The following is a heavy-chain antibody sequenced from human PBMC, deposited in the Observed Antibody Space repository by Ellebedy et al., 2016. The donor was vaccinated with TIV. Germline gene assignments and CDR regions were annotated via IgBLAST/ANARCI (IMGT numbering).Heavy chain of an antibody. V-gene: IGHV1-2*04. J-gene: IGHJ4*02. D-gene: IGHD4-17*01. CDR3: ARDGAVTKVFDY. CDR1: GYTFTAYY. CDR2: INPNSLGP. Sequence: AASVKVSCKASGYTFTAYYIHWVRQAPGHGLEWMGWINPNSLGPNDAQKFQGWVTRTRDTSISTAYMELNRLRSDDTALYYCARDGAVTKVFDYGGQGTLVTVSS.